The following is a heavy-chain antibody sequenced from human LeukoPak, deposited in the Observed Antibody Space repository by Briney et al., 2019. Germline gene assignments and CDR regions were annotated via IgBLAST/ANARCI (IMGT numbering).Heavy chain of an antibody. J-gene: IGHJ5*02. V-gene: IGHV5-51*01. CDR2: IYPGDSDT. D-gene: IGHD1-26*01. Sequence: GESLKISCKGSGYSFTSYWIGWVRQMPGKGLEWMGIIYPGDSDTRYSPSFQCQVTISADKSISTAYLQWSSLKASDTAMYYCARHGEGATAWSNWFDPWGQGTLVTVSS. CDR3: ARHGEGATAWSNWFDP. CDR1: GYSFTSYW.